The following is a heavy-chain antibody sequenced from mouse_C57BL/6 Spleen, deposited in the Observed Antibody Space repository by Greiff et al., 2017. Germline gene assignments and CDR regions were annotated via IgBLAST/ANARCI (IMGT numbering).Heavy chain of an antibody. D-gene: IGHD1-1*01. CDR3: ARVLLRYLFDY. CDR1: GFTFSSYA. J-gene: IGHJ2*01. CDR2: ISDGGSYT. Sequence: EVKLEESGGGLVKPGGSLKLSCAASGFTFSSYAMSWVRQTPEKRLEWVATISDGGSYTYYPDNVKGRFTISRDNAKNNLYLQMSHLKSEDTAMYYCARVLLRYLFDYWGQGTTLTVSS. V-gene: IGHV5-4*03.